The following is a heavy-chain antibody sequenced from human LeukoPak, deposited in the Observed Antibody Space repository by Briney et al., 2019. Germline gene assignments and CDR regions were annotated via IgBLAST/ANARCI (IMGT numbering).Heavy chain of an antibody. CDR2: IWYDGSNK. V-gene: IGHV3-33*06. CDR3: AKDLESGGDAFDI. J-gene: IGHJ3*02. CDR1: GFTFSSYG. Sequence: GGSLRLSCAASGFTFSSYGMHWDRQAPGKGLEWVAVIWYDGSNKYYADSVKGRFTISRDNSKNTLYLQMNSLRAEDTAVYYCAKDLESGGDAFDIWGQGTMVTVSS. D-gene: IGHD2-21*02.